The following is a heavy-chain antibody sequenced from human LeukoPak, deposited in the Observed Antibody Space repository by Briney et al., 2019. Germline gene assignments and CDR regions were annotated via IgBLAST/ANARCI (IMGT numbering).Heavy chain of an antibody. D-gene: IGHD6-13*01. Sequence: GGSLRLSCAASGFTFSSYSMNWVRQAPGKGLEWVSSISSSSSCIYYADSVKGRFAISRDNAKNSLYLQMNSLRAEDTAVYYCARYPGIAAAGYWGQGTLVTVSS. CDR1: GFTFSSYS. J-gene: IGHJ4*02. CDR3: ARYPGIAAAGY. V-gene: IGHV3-21*01. CDR2: ISSSSSCI.